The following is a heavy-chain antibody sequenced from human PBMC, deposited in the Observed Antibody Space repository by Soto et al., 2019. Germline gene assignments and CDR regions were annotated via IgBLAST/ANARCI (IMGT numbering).Heavy chain of an antibody. CDR2: IIPFFKAA. D-gene: IGHD3-22*01. V-gene: IGHV1-69*01. CDR1: GGTFSSHA. J-gene: IGHJ1*01. Sequence: QVQLVQSGAEVKKPGSSVKVSCKASGGTFSSHAISWVRQAPGQGLEWMGGIIPFFKAANYAQKFQGRVTITADESTSTAYMELSSLRSEDTAVYYCARDYYDSSGYFDPEYFQHWGQGTLVTVSS. CDR3: ARDYYDSSGYFDPEYFQH.